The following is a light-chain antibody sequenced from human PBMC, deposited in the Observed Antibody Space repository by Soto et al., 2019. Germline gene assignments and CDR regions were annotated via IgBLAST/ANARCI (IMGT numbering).Light chain of an antibody. J-gene: IGLJ2*01. CDR3: QTWGTGIHVV. CDR2: LDSDGSH. Sequence: QAVLTQSPSASASLGASVTLTCTLSSGHSSYAIAWHQQQPEKGPRYLMKLDSDGSHTKGDAIPDRFSGSSSGAERYLTISRLQSEDEADFYCQTWGTGIHVVFGGGTQLTVL. V-gene: IGLV4-69*01. CDR1: SGHSSYA.